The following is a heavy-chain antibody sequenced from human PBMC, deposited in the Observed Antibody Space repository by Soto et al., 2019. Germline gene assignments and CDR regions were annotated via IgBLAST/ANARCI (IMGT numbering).Heavy chain of an antibody. D-gene: IGHD2-2*02. Sequence: GASVKVSCKASGYTFTGYYMHWVRQAPGQGLEWMGWINPNSGGTNYAQKFQGWVTMTRDTSISTAYMELSRLRSDDTAVYYCAREGYCSSTSCYTGDAFGIWGQGTMVTVSS. CDR3: AREGYCSSTSCYTGDAFGI. CDR2: INPNSGGT. J-gene: IGHJ3*02. V-gene: IGHV1-2*04. CDR1: GYTFTGYY.